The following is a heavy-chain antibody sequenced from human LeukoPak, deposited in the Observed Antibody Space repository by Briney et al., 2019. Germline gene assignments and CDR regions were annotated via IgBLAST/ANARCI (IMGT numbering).Heavy chain of an antibody. Sequence: PSETLSLTCTVSGGSISSYYWSWIRQPPGKGLEWIGYIYYSGSTNYNPSLKSRVTISVDTSKNQFSLKPSSVTAADTAVYYCARRAFSSGYYYFDYWGQGTLVTVSS. J-gene: IGHJ4*02. CDR1: GGSISSYY. CDR2: IYYSGST. V-gene: IGHV4-59*08. D-gene: IGHD3-22*01. CDR3: ARRAFSSGYYYFDY.